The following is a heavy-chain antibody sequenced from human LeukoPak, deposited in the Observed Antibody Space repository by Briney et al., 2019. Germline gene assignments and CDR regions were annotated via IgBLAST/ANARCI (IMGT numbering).Heavy chain of an antibody. Sequence: GGSLRLSCAASGFTVSSNEMSWVRQAPGKGLEWVSSISGGSTYYADSRKGRFTISRDNSKNTLYLQMNSLRAEDTAVYYCARDPGYSGYDSGYYFDYWGQGTLVTVSS. V-gene: IGHV3-38-3*01. D-gene: IGHD5-12*01. CDR1: GFTVSSNE. J-gene: IGHJ4*02. CDR2: ISGGST. CDR3: ARDPGYSGYDSGYYFDY.